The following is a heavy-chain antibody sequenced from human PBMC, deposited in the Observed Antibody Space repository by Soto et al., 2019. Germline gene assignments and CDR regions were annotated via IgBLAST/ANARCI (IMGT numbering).Heavy chain of an antibody. CDR3: ASGGWYRDY. Sequence: QVQLQESGPGLVKPSGTLSLTCAVSGDSIATNDWWNWVRQSPTKGLEWIGEIFYRGTNYNPSLMSRVSMSMDKSHNQFTLDLTSVTAADTAFYYCASGGWYRDYWGQGTTVIVSS. CDR2: IFYRGT. J-gene: IGHJ4*02. CDR1: GDSIATNDW. D-gene: IGHD6-19*01. V-gene: IGHV4-4*02.